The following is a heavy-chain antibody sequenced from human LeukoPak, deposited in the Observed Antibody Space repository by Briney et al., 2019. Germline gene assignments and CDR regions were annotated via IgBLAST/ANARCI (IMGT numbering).Heavy chain of an antibody. CDR3: ARGPQTGERISVRKINWFDP. V-gene: IGHV3-48*01. J-gene: IGHJ5*02. D-gene: IGHD3-10*01. Sequence: PGGSLRLSCAASGFTFSSYSMNWVRQAPGKGLEWVSYISSSSSTIYYADSVKGRFTISRDNAKNSLYLQMNSLRAEDTAVYYCARGPQTGERISVRKINWFDPWGQGTLVTVSS. CDR2: ISSSSSTI. CDR1: GFTFSSYS.